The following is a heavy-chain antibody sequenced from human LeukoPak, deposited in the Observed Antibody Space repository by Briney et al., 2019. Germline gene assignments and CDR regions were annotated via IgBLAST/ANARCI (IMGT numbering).Heavy chain of an antibody. D-gene: IGHD3-22*01. CDR3: AKRYYYNSGVFFVDY. J-gene: IGHJ4*02. CDR1: GYSFTSYW. Sequence: GESLKISCKGSGYSFTSYWIGWVRQMPGKGLEWMGIIYPGDSDTRYSSSFQGQVTISADKSINTAYLQWSSLKASDTAMYYCAKRYYYNSGVFFVDYGGRGTRVTVSS. CDR2: IYPGDSDT. V-gene: IGHV5-51*01.